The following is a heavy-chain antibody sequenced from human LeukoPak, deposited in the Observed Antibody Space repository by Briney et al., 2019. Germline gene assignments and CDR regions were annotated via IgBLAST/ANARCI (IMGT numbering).Heavy chain of an antibody. CDR2: ISYDGSNK. V-gene: IGHV3-30*03. CDR1: GFTFSSYG. D-gene: IGHD3-9*01. J-gene: IGHJ4*02. Sequence: GRSLRLSCAASGFTFSSYGMHWVRQAPGKGLEWVAVISYDGSNKYYADSVKGRFITSRDDSKNTLYLQMNSLRAEDTAVYYCATDYDVLTGYYSDVGYWGQGTLVTVSS. CDR3: ATDYDVLTGYYSDVGY.